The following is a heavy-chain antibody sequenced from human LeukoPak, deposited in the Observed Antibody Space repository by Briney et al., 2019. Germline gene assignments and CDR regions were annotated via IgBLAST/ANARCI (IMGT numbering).Heavy chain of an antibody. CDR1: GGSFSGYY. V-gene: IGHV4-34*01. CDR3: ARDKAAAVEGKKNWFDP. J-gene: IGHJ5*02. D-gene: IGHD6-13*01. CDR2: INHSGST. Sequence: SETLSLTCAVYGGSFSGYYWSWIRQPPGKGLEWIGEINHSGSTNYNPSLKSRVTMSVDTSKNQFSLKLSSVTAADTAVYFCARDKAAAVEGKKNWFDPWGQGTLVTVSS.